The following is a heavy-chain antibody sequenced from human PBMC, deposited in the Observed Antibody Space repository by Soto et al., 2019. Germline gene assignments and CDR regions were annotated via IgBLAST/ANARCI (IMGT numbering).Heavy chain of an antibody. CDR2: ISGSGGST. CDR1: GFTFSSYA. J-gene: IGHJ4*02. V-gene: IGHV3-23*01. Sequence: PVGSLRLSCAASGFTFSSYAISWVRQAPGKGLEWVSAISGSGGSTYYADSVKGRFTISRDNSKNTLYLQMNSLRAEDTAVYYCAKSWSIAAAEYYFDYWGQGTLVTVSX. CDR3: AKSWSIAAAEYYFDY. D-gene: IGHD6-13*01.